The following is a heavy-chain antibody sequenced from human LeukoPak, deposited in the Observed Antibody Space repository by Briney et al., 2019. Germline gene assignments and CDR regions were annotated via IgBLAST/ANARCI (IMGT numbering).Heavy chain of an antibody. CDR3: ARAMRPGYGAFDI. CDR2: IYHSGST. J-gene: IGHJ3*02. D-gene: IGHD3-22*01. V-gene: IGHV4-4*02. Sequence: SETLSLTCAVSGGSVSDSFWWSWVRQPPGKGLEWIGEIYHSGSTNYNPSLKSRVTISVDTSKDQFSLKLSSVTAADTAVYYCARAMRPGYGAFDIWGQGTMVTVSS. CDR1: GGSVSDSFW.